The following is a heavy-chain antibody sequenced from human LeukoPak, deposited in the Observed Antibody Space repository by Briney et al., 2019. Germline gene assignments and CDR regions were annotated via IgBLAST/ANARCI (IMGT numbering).Heavy chain of an antibody. CDR3: ARAESVVPAAMDWFDP. Sequence: ASVKVSCNASVYTFTGYYMHWVRQPPGQGLEWMGWIKPNSGGTNYAKKFQGTVTMTRDTSYSTAYMELSRLRSDHTAVYYCARAESVVPAAMDWFDPWGQGTLVTVSS. CDR1: VYTFTGYY. CDR2: IKPNSGGT. D-gene: IGHD2-2*01. V-gene: IGHV1-2*02. J-gene: IGHJ5*02.